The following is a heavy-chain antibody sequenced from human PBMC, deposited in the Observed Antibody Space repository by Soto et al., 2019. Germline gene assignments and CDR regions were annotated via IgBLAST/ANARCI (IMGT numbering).Heavy chain of an antibody. CDR1: GFTFNSYW. CDR3: ARFTIFGVVMPGTDDY. CDR2: INSDGSST. J-gene: IGHJ4*02. V-gene: IGHV3-74*01. D-gene: IGHD3-3*01. Sequence: GGSLRLSCAASGFTFNSYWMHWVRQAPGKGLVWVSRINSDGSSTSYADSVKGRFTISRDNAKNTLYLQMNSLRAEDTAVYYCARFTIFGVVMPGTDDYWGQGTLVTVSS.